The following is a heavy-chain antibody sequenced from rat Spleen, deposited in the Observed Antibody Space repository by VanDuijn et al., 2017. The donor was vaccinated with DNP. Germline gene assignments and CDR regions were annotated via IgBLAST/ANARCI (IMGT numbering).Heavy chain of an antibody. CDR1: GLTFSDYD. Sequence: EVRLVVSGGGLVQPGRSLKLSCAVSGLTFSDYDMAWVRQAPKKGLEWVATISYDGSSTYYRDSVKGRFPISRDNAKSTLYLQMDSLRSEDTATYYCTTEEGYSLWGQGVMVTVSS. CDR3: TTEEGYSL. J-gene: IGHJ2*01. CDR2: ISYDGSST. D-gene: IGHD4-3*01. V-gene: IGHV5-7*01.